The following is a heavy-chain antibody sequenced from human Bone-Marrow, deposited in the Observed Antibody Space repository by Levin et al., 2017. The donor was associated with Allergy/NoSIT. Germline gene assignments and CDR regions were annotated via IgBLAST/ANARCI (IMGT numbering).Heavy chain of an antibody. Sequence: LSLTCVASGFTYVDYAMTWVRQAPGKGLEWVSGISGSGRNTYYADSVKGRFTISRDNSKSTLFLPLTSLRAEDTAVYYCAKTSFIEMATTVFDYWGQGALVTVSS. D-gene: IGHD5-24*01. CDR3: AKTSFIEMATTVFDY. J-gene: IGHJ4*02. CDR2: ISGSGRNT. V-gene: IGHV3-23*01. CDR1: GFTYVDYA.